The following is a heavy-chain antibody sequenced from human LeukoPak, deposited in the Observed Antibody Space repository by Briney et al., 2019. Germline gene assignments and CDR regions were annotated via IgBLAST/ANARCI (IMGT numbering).Heavy chain of an antibody. J-gene: IGHJ4*02. D-gene: IGHD6-19*01. CDR1: GGSISSYY. CDR2: IYYSGST. Sequence: SETLSLTCTVSGGSISSYYWSWIRQPPGKGLEWIGYIYYSGSTNYNPSLKSRVTISVDTSKNQFSLKLSSVTAADTAVYYCARTSIAVVPFDYWGQGTLVTVSS. CDR3: ARTSIAVVPFDY. V-gene: IGHV4-59*01.